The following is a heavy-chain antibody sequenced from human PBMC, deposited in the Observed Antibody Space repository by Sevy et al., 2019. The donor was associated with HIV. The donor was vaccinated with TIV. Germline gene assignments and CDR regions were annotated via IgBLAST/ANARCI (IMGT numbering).Heavy chain of an antibody. CDR3: ARSPPVVVVPGAPSWFDP. V-gene: IGHV4-34*01. CDR1: DGSFSGYS. J-gene: IGHJ5*02. CDR2: INESGIT. D-gene: IGHD2-2*01. Sequence: SETLSLTCGVHDGSFSGYSWNWIRQLPGKGLEWIGEINESGITYYNPSLKSRVTISVDTSKKQFSLKLNSVTAADTAVYFCARSPPVVVVPGAPSWFDPWGQGTLVTVSS.